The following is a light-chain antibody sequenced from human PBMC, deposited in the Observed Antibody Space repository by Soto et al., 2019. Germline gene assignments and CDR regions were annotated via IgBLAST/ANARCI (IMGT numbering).Light chain of an antibody. CDR3: SSDTSRSRPYV. CDR2: EVS. Sequence: QSALTQPASVSGSPGQSVTISCTGSSCDVGGYNYVSWYQQHPGKAPKLMIYEVSHRPSGDAYRFSGSKSGNTASLTISGLHAEDEADYYCSSDTSRSRPYVFGTGTKLTVL. CDR1: SCDVGGYNY. J-gene: IGLJ1*01. V-gene: IGLV2-14*01.